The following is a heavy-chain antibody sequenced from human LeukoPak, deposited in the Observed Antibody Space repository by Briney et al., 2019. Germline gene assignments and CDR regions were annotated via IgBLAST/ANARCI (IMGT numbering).Heavy chain of an antibody. D-gene: IGHD2-2*01. Sequence: GGSLRLSCSASGFTFSSYAMHWVRQAPGKGLEYVSAISSNGGSTYYADSVKGRFTISRDNFKNTLYLQMSSLRAEDTAVYYCVKGGYCSSTSCYARGFPNYYYYYGMDVWGKGTTVTVSS. CDR3: VKGGYCSSTSCYARGFPNYYYYYGMDV. CDR2: ISSNGGST. CDR1: GFTFSSYA. J-gene: IGHJ6*04. V-gene: IGHV3-64D*06.